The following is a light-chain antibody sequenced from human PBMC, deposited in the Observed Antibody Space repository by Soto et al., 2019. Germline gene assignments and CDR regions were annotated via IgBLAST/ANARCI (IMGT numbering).Light chain of an antibody. Sequence: DIQMTQSPSTLSASVGDRVTITCRASQSISSWLAWYQQKPGKAPKLLIYDASSLESGVPSRFSGSGSGTEFTPTISSLQPDDFATYYCQQYNSYRWTFGQGTKVDIK. CDR1: QSISSW. CDR3: QQYNSYRWT. J-gene: IGKJ1*01. CDR2: DAS. V-gene: IGKV1-5*01.